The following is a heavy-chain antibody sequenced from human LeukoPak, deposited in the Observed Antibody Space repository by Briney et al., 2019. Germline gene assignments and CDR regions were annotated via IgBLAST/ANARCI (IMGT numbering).Heavy chain of an antibody. CDR2: ISGPGGNT. CDR3: AKSARGYSYGDFAY. J-gene: IGHJ4*02. V-gene: IGHV3-23*01. CDR1: GFIFSDYA. Sequence: GGSLRLSCVASGFIFSDYAMNWVRQAPGEGLEWVSSISGPGGNTYYADSVKGRFTISRDNSKNTLYLQMTSLRAEETALYYCAKSARGYSYGDFAYWGQGTLVTVSS. D-gene: IGHD5-18*01.